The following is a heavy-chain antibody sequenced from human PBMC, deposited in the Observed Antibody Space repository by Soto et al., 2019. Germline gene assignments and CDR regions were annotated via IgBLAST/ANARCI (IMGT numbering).Heavy chain of an antibody. J-gene: IGHJ4*02. Sequence: KPSETLSLTCTVSGDSISSYYWTWIRQPPGKGLEWIAFIYYGGSINYNPSLKSRVAISVDTSKNQFSLNLNSVTAADTAVYYCARDMYYDFWSGLFDYWGQGTLVTVSS. CDR1: GDSISSYY. CDR2: IYYGGSI. V-gene: IGHV4-59*12. CDR3: ARDMYYDFWSGLFDY. D-gene: IGHD3-3*01.